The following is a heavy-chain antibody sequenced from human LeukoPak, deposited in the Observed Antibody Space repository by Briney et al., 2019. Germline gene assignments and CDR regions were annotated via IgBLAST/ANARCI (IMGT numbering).Heavy chain of an antibody. J-gene: IGHJ4*02. CDR3: ASSGYILAPYFDY. CDR1: GGSISSYY. D-gene: IGHD1-1*01. CDR2: IYSSGST. V-gene: IGHV4-4*07. Sequence: SETLSLICTVSGGSISSYYWSWIRQPAGKGLEWIGRIYSSGSTNYNPSLKSRVTISVDTSKNQFSLKLYSVTAADTAVYYCASSGYILAPYFDYWGQGTLVTVSS.